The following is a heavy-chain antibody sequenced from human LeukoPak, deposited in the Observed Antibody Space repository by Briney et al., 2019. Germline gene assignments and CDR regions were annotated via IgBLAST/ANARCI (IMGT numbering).Heavy chain of an antibody. CDR1: GFTFSSHW. Sequence: PGGSLRLSCAASGFTFSSHWMHWVRQAPGKGLVWVSRVNRDGSSTSYAASVEGRFTISRDNAKNTLYLQMNSLRDEDTAVYYCARDSRSSGLTVDYWGQGALVTVSS. CDR2: VNRDGSST. J-gene: IGHJ4*02. D-gene: IGHD6-19*01. V-gene: IGHV3-74*01. CDR3: ARDSRSSGLTVDY.